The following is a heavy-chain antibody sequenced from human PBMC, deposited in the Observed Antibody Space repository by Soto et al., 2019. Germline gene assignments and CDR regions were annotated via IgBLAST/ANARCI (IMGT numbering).Heavy chain of an antibody. CDR1: GYTFTSYG. CDR3: ARDDLTVSFDY. J-gene: IGHJ4*02. D-gene: IGHD4-17*01. CDR2: INADNGNT. Sequence: ASVKVSCKASGYTFTSYGISWVRQAPGQRLEWMGWINADNGNTKYAQKFQGRVTITRDTSASTAYMELSSLRSEDTAVYYCARDDLTVSFDYWGQGTLVTVSS. V-gene: IGHV1-18*01.